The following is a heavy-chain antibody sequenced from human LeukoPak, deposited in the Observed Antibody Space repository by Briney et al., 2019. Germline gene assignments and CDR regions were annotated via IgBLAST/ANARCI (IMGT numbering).Heavy chain of an antibody. D-gene: IGHD1-14*01. Sequence: PSETLSLTCSVSGGSISSSSYYWGWIRQPRGRGLGWIGVIYYSGSTYYNPSLRSRVTISVDTSKNQFSLKLNSVTAADTAVYYCARPESNGHDPITYWGQGTLVTVSS. CDR3: ARPESNGHDPITY. J-gene: IGHJ4*02. CDR2: IYYSGST. CDR1: GGSISSSSYY. V-gene: IGHV4-39*01.